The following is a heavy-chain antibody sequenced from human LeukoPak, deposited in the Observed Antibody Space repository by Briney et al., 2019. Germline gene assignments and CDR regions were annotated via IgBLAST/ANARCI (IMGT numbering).Heavy chain of an antibody. Sequence: SETLSLTCTVSDGSISTTTYYWGWIRQPPGKGLEWIGIIYHSGTTYYNPSLKSRVTISIDTSRNQFSLKLSSVTAADTAVYYCARDPLQEELEYNWFDPWGQGTLVTVSS. CDR3: ARDPLQEELEYNWFDP. V-gene: IGHV4-39*07. D-gene: IGHD1-26*01. CDR2: IYHSGTT. J-gene: IGHJ5*02. CDR1: DGSISTTTYY.